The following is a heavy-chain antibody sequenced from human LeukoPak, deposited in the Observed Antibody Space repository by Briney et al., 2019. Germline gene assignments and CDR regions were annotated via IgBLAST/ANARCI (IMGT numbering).Heavy chain of an antibody. V-gene: IGHV3-15*01. D-gene: IGHD3-10*01. J-gene: IGHJ4*02. CDR3: TTDLEGSGFDY. CDR1: GFTFSNAW. CDR2: IKRKTDGWTT. Sequence: MTGGSLRLSCAASGFTFSNAWMSWVRQAPGKGLEWVGRIKRKTDGWTTDYAAPVKGRFTISRDDSKNTLYLQMNSLKTEDTAVYYCTTDLEGSGFDYWGQGTLVTVSS.